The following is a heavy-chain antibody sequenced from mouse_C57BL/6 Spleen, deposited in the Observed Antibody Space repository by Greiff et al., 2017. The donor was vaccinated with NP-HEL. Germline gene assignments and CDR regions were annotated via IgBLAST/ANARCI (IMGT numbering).Heavy chain of an antibody. V-gene: IGHV1-81*01. J-gene: IGHJ3*01. CDR1: GYTFTSYG. Sequence: VKLVESGAELARPGASVKLSCKASGYTFTSYGISWVKQRTGQGLEWIGEIYPRSGNTYYNEKFKGKATLTADKSSSTAYMELRSLTSEDSAVYFCARGNPYYDGGTWFAYWGQGTLVTVSA. D-gene: IGHD2-4*01. CDR3: ARGNPYYDGGTWFAY. CDR2: IYPRSGNT.